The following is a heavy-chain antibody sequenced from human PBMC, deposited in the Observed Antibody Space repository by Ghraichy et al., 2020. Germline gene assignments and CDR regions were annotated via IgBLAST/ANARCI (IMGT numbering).Heavy chain of an antibody. D-gene: IGHD2-2*02. J-gene: IGHJ6*02. Sequence: SEPLSLTCTVSGDSISGSYWSWIRQPPGKGLEWIANIYNSGTTNSNPSLKSRVTVSVDTSKNQFSLKLTSVTAADTAVYYCARCTNCYTVGRADYHHAVDVWGQGTTVTVSS. V-gene: IGHV4-59*01. CDR3: ARCTNCYTVGRADYHHAVDV. CDR2: IYNSGTT. CDR1: GDSISGSY.